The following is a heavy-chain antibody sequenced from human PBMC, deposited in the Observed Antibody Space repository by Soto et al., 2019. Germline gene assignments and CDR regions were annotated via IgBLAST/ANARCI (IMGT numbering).Heavy chain of an antibody. CDR1: GFTFSNYG. V-gene: IGHV3-30*18. D-gene: IGHD1-26*01. CDR3: AKDRVRNVGANSFDY. J-gene: IGHJ4*02. CDR2: ISDDGDKR. Sequence: PGGSLRLSCVGSGFTFSNYGMHWVRQPPGKGLEWVALISDDGDKRYYADSVRGRLIISRDNSKDTLYLQMNSLGPDDTAVYFCAKDRVRNVGANSFDYWGQGTPVTVSS.